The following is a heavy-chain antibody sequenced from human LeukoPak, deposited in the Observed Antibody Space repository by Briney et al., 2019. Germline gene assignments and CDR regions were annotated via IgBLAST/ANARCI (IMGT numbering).Heavy chain of an antibody. J-gene: IGHJ4*02. Sequence: GGSLRLSCAASGFTFSSYGMHWVRQAPGKGLEWVAVISYDGSNKYYADSVKGRFTISRDNSKNTLYLQMNSLRAEDTAVYYCAKPTPGDRCWDYWGQGTLVTVSS. V-gene: IGHV3-30*18. CDR2: ISYDGSNK. D-gene: IGHD7-27*01. CDR1: GFTFSSYG. CDR3: AKPTPGDRCWDY.